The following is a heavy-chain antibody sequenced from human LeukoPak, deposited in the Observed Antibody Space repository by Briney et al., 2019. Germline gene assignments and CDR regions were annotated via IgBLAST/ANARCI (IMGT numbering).Heavy chain of an antibody. CDR3: AKGGRRSFPVDY. Sequence: GRSLRLSCAASGFTFSSYGMHWVRQAPGKGLEWVAFIRYDGSNKYCADSVKGRFTISGDNSKNTLYLQMNSLSAEDTALYYCAKGGRRSFPVDYWGQGTLVTVSS. J-gene: IGHJ4*02. V-gene: IGHV3-30*02. CDR1: GFTFSSYG. CDR2: IRYDGSNK.